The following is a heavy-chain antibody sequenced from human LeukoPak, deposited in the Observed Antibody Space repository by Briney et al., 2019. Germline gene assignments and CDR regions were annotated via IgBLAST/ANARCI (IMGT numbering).Heavy chain of an antibody. V-gene: IGHV4-38-2*02. D-gene: IGHD3-22*01. J-gene: IGHJ5*02. CDR1: GYSISSGYY. CDR2: IYHSGST. Sequence: PSETLSLTCTVSGYSISSGYYWGWIRQPPGKGLEWIGSIYHSGSTYYNPSLKSRVTISVDTSKNQFSLKLSSVTAADTAVYYCARGPLLNYYYDSSGYYTQYNWFDPWGQGTLVTVSS. CDR3: ARGPLLNYYYDSSGYYTQYNWFDP.